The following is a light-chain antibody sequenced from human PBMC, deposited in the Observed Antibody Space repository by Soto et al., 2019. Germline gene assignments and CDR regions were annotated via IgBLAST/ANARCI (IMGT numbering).Light chain of an antibody. J-gene: IGKJ1*01. CDR3: QQYGSSPRT. V-gene: IGKV3-20*01. CDR2: GAS. CDR1: QSISNSY. Sequence: EVVMRQSPATLSVSAGEGATLSCRASQSISNSYLAWYQQKPGQAPRLLIYGASSRATGIPDRFSGSGSVTDFTLTISRLEPEDFAVYFCQQYGSSPRTFGQGTKVDI.